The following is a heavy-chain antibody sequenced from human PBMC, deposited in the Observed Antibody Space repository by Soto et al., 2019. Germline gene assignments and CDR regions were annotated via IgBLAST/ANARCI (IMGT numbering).Heavy chain of an antibody. V-gene: IGHV4-39*01. J-gene: IGHJ6*02. D-gene: IGHD3-10*01. CDR1: GGSISSSSYY. CDR2: IYYSGST. Sequence: SETLSLTCTVSGGSISSSSYYWGWIRQPPGKGLEWIGSIYYSGSTYYNPSLKSRVTISVDTSKNQFPLKLSSVTAADTAAYYCARHCRRGEPPYYYGMDVWGQGTTDTLSS. CDR3: ARHCRRGEPPYYYGMDV.